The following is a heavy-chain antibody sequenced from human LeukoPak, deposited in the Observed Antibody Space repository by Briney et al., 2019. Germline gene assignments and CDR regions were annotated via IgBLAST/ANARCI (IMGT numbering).Heavy chain of an antibody. CDR1: GYTFSSYG. CDR3: ATPRAPWNGWFDP. CDR2: ISGYNGNT. D-gene: IGHD1-1*01. Sequence: ASVKVSCKASGYTFSSYGIAWVRQAPGQGLEWMGWISGYNGNTNYAQKLQGRVSMTTDTSTTTAYMELRSLTSDDTAVYYCATPRAPWNGWFDPWGQGTLVTVSS. J-gene: IGHJ5*02. V-gene: IGHV1-18*01.